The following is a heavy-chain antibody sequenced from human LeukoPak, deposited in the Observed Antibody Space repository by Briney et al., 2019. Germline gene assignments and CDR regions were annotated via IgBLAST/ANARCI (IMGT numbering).Heavy chain of an antibody. J-gene: IGHJ4*02. CDR2: ISVNNGNT. CDR1: GYTFTGYG. D-gene: IGHD3-22*01. V-gene: IGHV1-18*01. CDR3: ARGYYDSSGYYLLY. Sequence: ASVKVSCKASGYTFTGYGITWVRQAPGQGLEWMGWISVNNGNTNYAQNLQGRVTMTRDTSTSTVYMELSSLRSEDTAVYYCARGYYDSSGYYLLYWGQGTLVTVSS.